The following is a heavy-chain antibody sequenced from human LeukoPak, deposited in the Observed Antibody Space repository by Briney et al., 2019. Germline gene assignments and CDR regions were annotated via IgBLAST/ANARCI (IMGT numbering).Heavy chain of an antibody. CDR1: GGTFSSYA. Sequence: ASVKVSCKASGGTFSSYAISWVRQAPGQGLEWMGGIIPIFGTANYAQKFQGRVTITADKSTSTAYMELSSLRSEDTAVYYCARDLGNYYDTSGYNDEYYYFGMDVWGQGTTVTVSS. V-gene: IGHV1-69*06. D-gene: IGHD3-22*01. CDR3: ARDLGNYYDTSGYNDEYYYFGMDV. J-gene: IGHJ6*02. CDR2: IIPIFGTA.